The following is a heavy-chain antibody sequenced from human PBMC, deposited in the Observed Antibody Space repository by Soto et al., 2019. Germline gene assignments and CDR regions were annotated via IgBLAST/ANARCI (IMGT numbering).Heavy chain of an antibody. D-gene: IGHD2-8*01. CDR1: GFTLSNYA. V-gene: IGHV3-21*01. Sequence: EVQLVESGGGLVQPGGSLRLSCAASGFTLSNYAVNWVRQAPGKGLEWVSYISSDSRYIYHGDSGKGRFTISRDNARNSVYLQMNSLRDEDTAVYYCARIKLVYFFFINVDVYDMDVWGQGTPVTVSS. CDR3: ARIKLVYFFFINVDVYDMDV. J-gene: IGHJ6*02. CDR2: ISSDSRYI.